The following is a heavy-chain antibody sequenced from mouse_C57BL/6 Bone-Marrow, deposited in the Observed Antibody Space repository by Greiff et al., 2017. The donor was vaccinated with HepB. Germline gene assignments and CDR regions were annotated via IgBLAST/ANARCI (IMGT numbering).Heavy chain of an antibody. V-gene: IGHV5-6*01. CDR3: ARGGYYVLYAMDY. CDR1: GFTFSSYG. Sequence: EVKLQESGGDLVKPGGSLKLSCAASGFTFSSYGMSWVRQTPDKRLEWVATISSGGSYTYYPDSVKGRFTISRDNAKNTLYLQMSSLKSEDTAMYYCARGGYYVLYAMDYWGQGTSVTVSS. D-gene: IGHD2-3*01. CDR2: ISSGGSYT. J-gene: IGHJ4*01.